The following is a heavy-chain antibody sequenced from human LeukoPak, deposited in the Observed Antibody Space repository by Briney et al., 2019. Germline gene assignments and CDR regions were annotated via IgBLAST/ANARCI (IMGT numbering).Heavy chain of an antibody. CDR3: ARDPRKSSLYAFDI. CDR1: GGYISCYY. CDR2: IYSGGTT. V-gene: IGHV3-53*01. D-gene: IGHD2-15*01. J-gene: IGHJ3*02. Sequence: ETLSLTCTVSGGYISCYYWSWIRQPPGKGLEWVSIIYSGGTTYYADSVKGRFTISRDNSKNTLYLQMNNLRAEDTAVYYCARDPRKSSLYAFDIWNQGTMLTVSS.